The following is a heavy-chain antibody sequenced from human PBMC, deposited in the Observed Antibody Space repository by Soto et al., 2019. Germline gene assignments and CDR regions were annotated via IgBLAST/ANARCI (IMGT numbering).Heavy chain of an antibody. Sequence: QVQLVQSGAEVKKPGSSVKVSCKASGGTFSSYAISWVRQAPGQGLEWMGGIIPIFGTANYAQKFQGRVTITADKSTSTAYMELSNLRSEDTAVYYCARDYDILTGYYTYYYGMDVWGQGTTVTVSS. CDR2: IIPIFGTA. CDR1: GGTFSSYA. V-gene: IGHV1-69*06. CDR3: ARDYDILTGYYTYYYGMDV. D-gene: IGHD3-9*01. J-gene: IGHJ6*02.